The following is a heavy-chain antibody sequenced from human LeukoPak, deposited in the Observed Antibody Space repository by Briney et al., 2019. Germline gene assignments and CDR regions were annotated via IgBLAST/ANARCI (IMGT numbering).Heavy chain of an antibody. Sequence: GGSLRLSCAASGFTFSSYAMSWVRQAPGKGLEWVSAISGSGGSTYYADSVKGRFTISRDNAKGSLYLHMSSLRAEDTAVYYCARDSLNVQRKYYFDYWGQGTLVTVSS. D-gene: IGHD1-1*01. CDR1: GFTFSSYA. J-gene: IGHJ4*02. V-gene: IGHV3-23*01. CDR3: ARDSLNVQRKYYFDY. CDR2: ISGSGGST.